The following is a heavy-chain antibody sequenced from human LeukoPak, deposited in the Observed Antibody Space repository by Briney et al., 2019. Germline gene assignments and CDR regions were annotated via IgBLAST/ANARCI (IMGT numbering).Heavy chain of an antibody. J-gene: IGHJ4*02. D-gene: IGHD3-10*01. Sequence: GGSLRLSCAASGLTFSSYATSWVRRAPGKGLEWVSGISASGGTTFYADSVKGRFTISRDNSKNTLYLQMNSLRAEDTAVYYCAKFYGSGINYFDYWGQGTLVSVSS. CDR1: GLTFSSYA. V-gene: IGHV3-23*01. CDR2: ISASGGTT. CDR3: AKFYGSGINYFDY.